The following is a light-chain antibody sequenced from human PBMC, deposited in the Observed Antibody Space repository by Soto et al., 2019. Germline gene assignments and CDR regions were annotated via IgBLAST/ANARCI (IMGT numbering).Light chain of an antibody. CDR3: QQYYSYPQT. Sequence: IQMTQSPSSVSASVGDRITITCRTSQSFSNYLTWYQHKPGKAPKLLIYAASTLQSGVPSRFSGSGSGTDFTLTISCLQSEDFATYYCQQYYSYPQTFGQGTKVDIK. J-gene: IGKJ1*01. CDR1: QSFSNY. V-gene: IGKV1-8*01. CDR2: AAS.